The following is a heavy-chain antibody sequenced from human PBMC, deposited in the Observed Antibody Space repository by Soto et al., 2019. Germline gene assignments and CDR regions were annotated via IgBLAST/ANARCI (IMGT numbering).Heavy chain of an antibody. V-gene: IGHV4-34*01. Sequence: QVQLQQWGAGLLKPSETLSLTCAVYGGSFSGYYWSWIRQPPGKGLEWIGEINHSGSTNYNPSLKSRVTISVDTSKHQFSLKLSSVTAADTAVYYCARVRGYSYGIYYYYYYMDVWGKGTTVTVSS. CDR1: GGSFSGYY. D-gene: IGHD5-18*01. CDR3: ARVRGYSYGIYYYYYYMDV. CDR2: INHSGST. J-gene: IGHJ6*03.